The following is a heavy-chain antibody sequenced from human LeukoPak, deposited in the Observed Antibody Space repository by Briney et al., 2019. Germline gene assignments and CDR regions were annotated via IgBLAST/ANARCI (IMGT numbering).Heavy chain of an antibody. V-gene: IGHV3-23*01. CDR3: AKCGTGGPPLPHY. CDR2: ISGSGGST. D-gene: IGHD1-26*01. CDR1: GFTFDDYA. J-gene: IGHJ4*02. Sequence: PGGSLRLSCAASGFTFDDYAMHWVRQVPGKGLEWVSAISGSGGSTYYADSVKGRFTISRDNSKNTLYLQMNSLRAEDTAVYYCAKCGTGGPPLPHYWGQGTLVTVSS.